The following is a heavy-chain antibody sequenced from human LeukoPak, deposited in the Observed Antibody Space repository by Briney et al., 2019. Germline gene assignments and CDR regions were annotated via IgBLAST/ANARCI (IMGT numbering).Heavy chain of an antibody. CDR2: ISVYHGNT. D-gene: IGHD3-16*02. CDR3: ARVGVAKELSPWSMDGWFDP. Sequence: ASVQVSCKASNSHGVRWVCLAPGQGLERIGWISVYHGNTNYAQKFQERFTMTTDTSTSTVYMELRSLRADDTAVYYCARVGVAKELSPWSMDGWFDPWGQGTLVTVST. V-gene: IGHV1-18*01. CDR1: NSHG. J-gene: IGHJ5*02.